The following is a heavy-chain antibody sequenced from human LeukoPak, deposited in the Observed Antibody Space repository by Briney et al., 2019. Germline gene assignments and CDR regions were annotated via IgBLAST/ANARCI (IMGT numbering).Heavy chain of an antibody. Sequence: ASVKVSCKASGYTFTGYYMHWVRQAPGQGLEWMGWINPNSGGTNYAQKFQGRVTMTRDTSISTAYMELSRLRSDDTAVYYCARGPALRGNYYYYFDYWGQGTLVTVSS. CDR1: GYTFTGYY. CDR3: ARGPALRGNYYYYFDY. D-gene: IGHD1-26*01. J-gene: IGHJ4*02. V-gene: IGHV1-2*02. CDR2: INPNSGGT.